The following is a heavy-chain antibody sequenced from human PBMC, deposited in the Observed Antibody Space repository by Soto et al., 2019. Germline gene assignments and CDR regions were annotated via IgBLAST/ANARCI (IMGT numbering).Heavy chain of an antibody. CDR1: GYTFTSYG. CDR3: ARGGDVNYYHGMDV. CDR2: ISAYNGKT. D-gene: IGHD5-12*01. V-gene: IGHV1-18*01. J-gene: IGHJ6*02. Sequence: QVQLVQSGGEVKKPGASVKLSCTASGYTFTSYGISWVRQAPGQGLEWMGWISAYNGKTNYAQNVQGRVTMTTDTSTRTAYMDRRRLRSDDTAVYYCARGGDVNYYHGMDVWGQGTTVTVSS.